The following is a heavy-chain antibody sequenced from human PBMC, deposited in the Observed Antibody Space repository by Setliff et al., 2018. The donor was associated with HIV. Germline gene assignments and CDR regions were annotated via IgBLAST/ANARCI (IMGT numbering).Heavy chain of an antibody. J-gene: IGHJ6*03. CDR3: ARQITMVRGVYQPYYYYYMDV. D-gene: IGHD3-10*01. V-gene: IGHV3-48*04. CDR2: ISSRGTTI. CDR1: GISFSRDW. Sequence: GGSLRLSCVASGISFSRDWMHWVRQAPGKGLEWVSYISSRGTTIYYAGSVKGRFTISRDNAKNSLYLQMNSLRAEDTAVYYCARQITMVRGVYQPYYYYYMDVWGKGTTVTVSS.